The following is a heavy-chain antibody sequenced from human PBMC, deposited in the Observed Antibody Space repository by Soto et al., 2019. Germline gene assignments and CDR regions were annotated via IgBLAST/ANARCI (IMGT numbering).Heavy chain of an antibody. CDR2: VFDSGRT. CDR1: GASINGFY. Sequence: QVQLQELGPRLVKPSETLSLSCTVSGASINGFYWSWIRKSPGKGLEWIGYVFDSGRTNYNPSLRGRVTISLDTSKNQFSLKLRSVTAADTAVYYCVRDGSVEALRSNYYYGVDVWGQGITVTVS. D-gene: IGHD3-10*01. CDR3: VRDGSVEALRSNYYYGVDV. V-gene: IGHV4-59*01. J-gene: IGHJ6*02.